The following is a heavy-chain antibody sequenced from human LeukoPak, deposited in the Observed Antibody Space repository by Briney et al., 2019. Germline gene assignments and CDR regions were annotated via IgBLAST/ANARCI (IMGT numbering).Heavy chain of an antibody. D-gene: IGHD2-15*01. V-gene: IGHV4-4*02. CDR2: IYHSGST. J-gene: IGHJ6*04. Sequence: SETLSLTCAVSGGSISSSNWWSWVRQPPGQGLEWIGEIYHSGSTNYNPSLKSRVTISVDKSKNQFSLKLSSVTAADTAVYYCARSGSYCSGGSCYPIYYYYYYCMDVWGKGTTVTVSS. CDR1: GGSISSSNW. CDR3: ARSGSYCSGGSCYPIYYYYYYCMDV.